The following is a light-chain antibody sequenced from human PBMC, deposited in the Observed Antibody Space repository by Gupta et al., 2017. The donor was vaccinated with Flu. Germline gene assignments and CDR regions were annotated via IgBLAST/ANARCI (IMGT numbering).Light chain of an antibody. CDR2: MAS. V-gene: IGKV2D-30*01. CDR3: NQCEPWPWA. CDR1: HRRGDRDGKHV. Sequence: VRLGKPASISCRSSHRRGDRDGKHVLHWFQQTPGQAPRRLIYMASHWDSGVPDSFSGSGSGTDLTLKISRVEAEDVGVYSCNQCEPWPWAFGQGTKVEIK. J-gene: IGKJ1*01.